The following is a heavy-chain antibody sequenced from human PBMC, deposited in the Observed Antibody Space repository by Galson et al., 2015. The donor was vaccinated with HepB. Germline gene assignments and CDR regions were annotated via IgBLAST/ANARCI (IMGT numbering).Heavy chain of an antibody. CDR2: VNPRGPST. D-gene: IGHD3-22*01. J-gene: IGHJ4*02. V-gene: IGHV1-46*01. Sequence: SVKVSCKASGHTFTSYYIHWVRQAPGQGLEWMGTVNPRGPSTTHAQKFQGRVTVTRDTSTSTVYMELSSLRFEDSAVYYCARAGMFGYYYDYWGQGTLVTVSS. CDR3: ARAGMFGYYYDY. CDR1: GHTFTSYY.